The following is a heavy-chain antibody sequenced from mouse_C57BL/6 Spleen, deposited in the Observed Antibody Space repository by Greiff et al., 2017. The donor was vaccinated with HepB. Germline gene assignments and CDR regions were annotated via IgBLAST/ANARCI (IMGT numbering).Heavy chain of an antibody. V-gene: IGHV1-64*01. CDR3: ARSELREFAY. CDR2: IHPNSGST. D-gene: IGHD1-1*01. Sequence: QVQLQQPGAELVKPGASVKLSCKASGYTFTSYWMHWVKQRPGQGLEWIGMIHPNSGSTKYNEKFKSKATLTVDKSSSTASMQLSSLTSEDSAVYYCARSELREFAYWGPGTLVTVSA. J-gene: IGHJ3*01. CDR1: GYTFTSYW.